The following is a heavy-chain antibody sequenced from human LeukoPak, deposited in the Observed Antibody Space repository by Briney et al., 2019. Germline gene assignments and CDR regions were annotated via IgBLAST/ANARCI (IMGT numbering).Heavy chain of an antibody. J-gene: IGHJ6*03. CDR3: ARRSWGCTNGVCYPTNYYYYYMDV. CDR2: IYYSGST. D-gene: IGHD2-8*01. CDR1: GGSISSYY. Sequence: SQTLSLTCTVSGGSISSYYWSWTRQPPGKGLEWIGYIYYSGSTNYNPSLKSRVTISVDTSKNQFSLKLSSVTAADTAVYYCARRSWGCTNGVCYPTNYYYYYMDVWGKGTTVTVSS. V-gene: IGHV4-59*12.